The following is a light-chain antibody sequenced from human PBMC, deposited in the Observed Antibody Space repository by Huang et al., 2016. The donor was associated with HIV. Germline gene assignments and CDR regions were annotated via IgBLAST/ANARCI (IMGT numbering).Light chain of an antibody. CDR3: QQSYSALSS. CDR2: SAS. CDR1: QSISTY. J-gene: IGKJ5*01. Sequence: IQMTQSPTSLSASVGDRGSIACRASQSISTYLNWYQQQPGKAPKLLISSASALHSGVPSRFSGSGSGTDFTLTIRGLQLDDFATYYCQQSYSALSSFGPGTRL. V-gene: IGKV1-39*01.